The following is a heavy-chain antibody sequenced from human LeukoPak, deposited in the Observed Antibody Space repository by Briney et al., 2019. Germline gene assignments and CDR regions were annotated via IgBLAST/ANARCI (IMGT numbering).Heavy chain of an antibody. J-gene: IGHJ6*02. CDR1: GFTFSSYW. D-gene: IGHD7-27*01. Sequence: PGGSLRLSCAASGFTFSSYWMHWVRHAPGKGLVWVSRINSDGSSTSYADSVKGRFTISRDNAKNTLYLQMNSLRAEDTAVYYCGRPLQLGNYYYALDVWGQGTTVTVSS. V-gene: IGHV3-74*01. CDR3: GRPLQLGNYYYALDV. CDR2: INSDGSST.